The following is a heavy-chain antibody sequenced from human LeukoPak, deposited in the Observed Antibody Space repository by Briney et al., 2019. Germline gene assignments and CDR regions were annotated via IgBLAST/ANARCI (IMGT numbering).Heavy chain of an antibody. CDR3: ARRYCSGGSCYGFDY. CDR1: GFTFSSYS. V-gene: IGHV3-21*01. CDR2: ISSGSSYI. J-gene: IGHJ4*02. D-gene: IGHD2-15*01. Sequence: PGGSLRLSCAASGFTFSSYSMNWVRQAPGKGLEWVSSISSGSSYIYYADSVKGRFTISRDNAKNSLYLQMNSLRAEDTAVCYCARRYCSGGSCYGFDYWGQGTLVTVSS.